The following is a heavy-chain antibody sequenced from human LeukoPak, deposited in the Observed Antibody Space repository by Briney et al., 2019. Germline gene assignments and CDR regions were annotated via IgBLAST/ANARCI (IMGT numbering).Heavy chain of an antibody. Sequence: GGSLRLSCAASGFTFGSYSMNWVRQAPGKGLEWVLYISRTNSTIYYADSVKGRFTISRDNAKNSLYLQMNSLRAEDTAVYYCARGWRFLGVDYWGQGILVTVSS. CDR1: GFTFGSYS. D-gene: IGHD3-3*01. V-gene: IGHV3-48*01. J-gene: IGHJ4*02. CDR2: ISRTNSTI. CDR3: ARGWRFLGVDY.